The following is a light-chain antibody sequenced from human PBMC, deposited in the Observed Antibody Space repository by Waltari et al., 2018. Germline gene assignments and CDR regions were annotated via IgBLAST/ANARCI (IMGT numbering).Light chain of an antibody. V-gene: IGKV3-20*01. CDR1: HSVTNSY. CDR2: GAS. Sequence: ILLTQSPGTLSLSPGDRATLSCRASHSVTNSYLAWYHQKSSQAPRLLIFGASNRATGIPDRFSGSESGTDFTLTISRLEPEDVGVYYCQQYGTSRTFGQGTKVEIK. J-gene: IGKJ1*01. CDR3: QQYGTSRT.